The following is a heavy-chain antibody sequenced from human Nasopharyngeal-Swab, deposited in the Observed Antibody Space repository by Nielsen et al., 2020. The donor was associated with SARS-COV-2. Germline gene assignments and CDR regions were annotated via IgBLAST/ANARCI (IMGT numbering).Heavy chain of an antibody. CDR3: ARANRGVFGVVTHFDY. Sequence: LETLSLTCTVSGGSISSYYWSWIRQPPGKGLEWIGYIYYSGSTNYNPSLKSRVTISVDTSKNQFSLKLSSVTAADTAVYYCARANRGVFGVVTHFDYWGQGTLVTVSS. CDR2: IYYSGST. J-gene: IGHJ4*02. D-gene: IGHD3-3*01. V-gene: IGHV4-59*01. CDR1: GGSISSYY.